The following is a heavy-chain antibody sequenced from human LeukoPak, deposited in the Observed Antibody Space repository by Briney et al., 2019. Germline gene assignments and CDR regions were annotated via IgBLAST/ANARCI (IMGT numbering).Heavy chain of an antibody. J-gene: IGHJ4*02. D-gene: IGHD4-11*01. Sequence: GGSLRLSCAASGFTFSRYWMNWVRQAPGKGLEWVANIKEDGSEKYYVESVKGRFTMSRDNAKNSLYLQMNSLRAEDTAVYYCARGCDSYCCWGIGFESWGQGTLVTVSS. CDR2: IKEDGSEK. V-gene: IGHV3-7*01. CDR1: GFTFSRYW. CDR3: ARGCDSYCCWGIGFES.